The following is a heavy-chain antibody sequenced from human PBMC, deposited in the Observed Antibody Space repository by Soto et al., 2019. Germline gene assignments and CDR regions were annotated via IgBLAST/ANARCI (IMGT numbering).Heavy chain of an antibody. V-gene: IGHV4-34*01. CDR1: GGSFSDYY. D-gene: IGHD3-3*01. Sequence: PSETLSLTGAVYGGSFSDYYWTWIRQPPGKGLEWIGEINHSGSTNYNPSLKSRVTISVDTSKKQFSLRLSSVTAADTAVFYCARRGTLFGVDSNWFDPWGQGTLVTVSS. J-gene: IGHJ5*02. CDR2: INHSGST. CDR3: ARRGTLFGVDSNWFDP.